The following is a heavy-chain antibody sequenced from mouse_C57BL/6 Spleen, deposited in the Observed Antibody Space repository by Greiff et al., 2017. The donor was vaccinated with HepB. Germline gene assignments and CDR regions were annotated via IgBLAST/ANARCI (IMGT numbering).Heavy chain of an antibody. D-gene: IGHD2-1*01. J-gene: IGHJ4*01. CDR2: INPNNGGT. V-gene: IGHV1-26*01. CDR3: ARSLLWSYYAMDY. Sequence: EVQLQQSGPELVKPGASVKISCKASGYTFTDYYMNWVKQSHGKSLEWIGDINPNNGGTSYNQKFKGKATLTVDKSSSTAYMELRSLTSEDSAVYYCARSLLWSYYAMDYWGQGTSVTVSS. CDR1: GYTFTDYY.